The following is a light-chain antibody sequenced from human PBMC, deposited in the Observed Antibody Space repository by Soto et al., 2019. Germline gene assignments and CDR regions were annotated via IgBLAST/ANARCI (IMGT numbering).Light chain of an antibody. CDR3: AAGDDSLSGYV. CDR1: SSNIGSNY. V-gene: IGLV1-47*01. J-gene: IGLJ1*01. Sequence: QSVLTQPPSASGTPGQRVTISCSGSSSNIGSNYVYWYQQLPGTAPKLLIYRNNQRPSGVPGRFSGSKSGTSASLAISGLRSKDEADYYCAAGDDSLSGYVFGTGTKLTVL. CDR2: RNN.